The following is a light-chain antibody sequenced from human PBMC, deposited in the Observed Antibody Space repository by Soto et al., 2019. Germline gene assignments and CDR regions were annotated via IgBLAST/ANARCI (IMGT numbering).Light chain of an antibody. Sequence: QSVLTQPPSVSGAPGQRVTISCTGSSSNIGTGYDVHWYQQLPGTAPKFLIYGNNNPPSGVPDRFSGSKSGTSASLAITGLQAEDEADYYCQSYDSSLSAYVFGTGTKLTVL. CDR3: QSYDSSLSAYV. CDR2: GNN. V-gene: IGLV1-40*01. CDR1: SSNIGTGYD. J-gene: IGLJ1*01.